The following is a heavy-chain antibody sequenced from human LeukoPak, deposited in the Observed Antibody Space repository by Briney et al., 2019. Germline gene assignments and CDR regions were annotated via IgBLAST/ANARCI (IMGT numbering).Heavy chain of an antibody. Sequence: VASVKVSCKASGYTFTGYYMHWVRQAPGQGLEWMGWINPNGGGTNYAQKFQGRVTMTRDTSISTAYMELSRLRSDDTAVYYCARDPDIVVVVAATPGAFDYWGQGTLVTVSS. J-gene: IGHJ4*02. CDR2: INPNGGGT. CDR3: ARDPDIVVVVAATPGAFDY. V-gene: IGHV1-2*02. D-gene: IGHD2-15*01. CDR1: GYTFTGYY.